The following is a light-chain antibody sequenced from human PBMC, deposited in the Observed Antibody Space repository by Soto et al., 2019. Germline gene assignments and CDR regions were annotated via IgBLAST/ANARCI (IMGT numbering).Light chain of an antibody. CDR2: EVS. J-gene: IGLJ3*02. Sequence: QSALTQPASVSGSPGQSITISCTGTSSDVGGYNYVSWYQQHPGKAPKVMIYEVSNRPSGVSNRFSGSKSGNTASLTISGLLAEDDAHYYCSSYTRSSTRVFGGGTKVTVL. CDR3: SSYTRSSTRV. V-gene: IGLV2-14*01. CDR1: SSDVGGYNY.